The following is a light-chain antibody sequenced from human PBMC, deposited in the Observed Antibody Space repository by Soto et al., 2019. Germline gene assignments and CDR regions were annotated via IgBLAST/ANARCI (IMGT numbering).Light chain of an antibody. J-gene: IGKJ1*01. CDR3: QQYNNWLWT. CDR2: GAS. Sequence: EIVMTQSPATLSVSPGERATLSCRASQSVRSNLAWYQQKPGQAPRLLIYGASTRATGIPARFSGSGSATEFTLTISSLQSENFAVYYCQQYNNWLWTFGQGTKLEIK. CDR1: QSVRSN. V-gene: IGKV3-15*01.